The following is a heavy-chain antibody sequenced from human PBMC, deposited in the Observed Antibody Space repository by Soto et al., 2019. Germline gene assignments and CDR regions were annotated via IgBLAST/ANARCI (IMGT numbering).Heavy chain of an antibody. CDR1: GFTFSSYA. CDR2: ITGSGDRT. CDR3: AKGLGSGSYAASDS. V-gene: IGHV3-23*01. Sequence: HPGGSLRLSCAASGFTFSSYALSWVRQAPGKGLEWVSAITGSGDRTYYADSVKGRLTISRDNSKNTLSLEMNSLRAEDTAVYYCAKGLGSGSYAASDSWGQGTLVTVSS. D-gene: IGHD1-26*01. J-gene: IGHJ5*01.